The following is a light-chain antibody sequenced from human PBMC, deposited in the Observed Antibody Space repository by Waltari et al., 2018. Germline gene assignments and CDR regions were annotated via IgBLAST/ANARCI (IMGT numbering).Light chain of an antibody. V-gene: IGKV3-11*01. Sequence: EIVLTQSPATLSLSPGESATLSCRASQSVNTYLAWYQQKPGQAPRLLIYDASNRATGIPASFVGSGSVTDFTLTISSLVAEDFAVYYCQERSNWPGGSFGGGTKVDIK. CDR1: QSVNTY. CDR2: DAS. J-gene: IGKJ4*01. CDR3: QERSNWPGGS.